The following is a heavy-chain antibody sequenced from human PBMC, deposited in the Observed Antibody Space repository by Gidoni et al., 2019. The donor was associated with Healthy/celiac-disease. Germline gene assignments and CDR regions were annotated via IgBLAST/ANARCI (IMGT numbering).Heavy chain of an antibody. Sequence: QVQLQESGPGLVKPSETLSLTCTVSGGSISSYYWSWIRQPPGKGLEWIGYIYYSGSTNYNPALKSRATISVDTSKNQFSLKLSSVTAADTAVYYCARDSYSSGRFVWYFDLWGRGTLVTVSS. CDR3: ARDSYSSGRFVWYFDL. D-gene: IGHD6-19*01. V-gene: IGHV4-59*01. CDR1: GGSISSYY. J-gene: IGHJ2*01. CDR2: IYYSGST.